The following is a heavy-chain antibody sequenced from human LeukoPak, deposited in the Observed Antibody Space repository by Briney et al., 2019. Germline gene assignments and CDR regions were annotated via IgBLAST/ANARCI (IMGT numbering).Heavy chain of an antibody. CDR2: ISGSGGST. CDR1: GFTFSSYA. CDR3: ASAISYDSYFDY. Sequence: GGSLRLSCAASGFTFSSYAMSWVRQAPGKGLEWVSAISGSGGSTYYADSVKGRFTISRDNSKNTLYLQMNSLRAEDTAVYYCASAISYDSYFDYWGQGTLVTVSS. V-gene: IGHV3-23*01. D-gene: IGHD3-22*01. J-gene: IGHJ4*02.